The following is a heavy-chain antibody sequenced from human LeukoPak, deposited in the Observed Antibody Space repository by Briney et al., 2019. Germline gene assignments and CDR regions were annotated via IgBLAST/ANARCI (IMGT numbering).Heavy chain of an antibody. Sequence: PGGSLRLFCAASGFTLSSYWMSWVRQAPGKGLEWVANIKQDGSEKYYVDSVKGRFTISRDNAKNSLYLQMNSLRVEVTAVYYCVNDKYDSSGYYFDYGCQGTRVTVSS. CDR3: VNDKYDSSGYYFDY. CDR1: GFTLSSYW. CDR2: IKQDGSEK. D-gene: IGHD3-22*01. J-gene: IGHJ4*02. V-gene: IGHV3-7*03.